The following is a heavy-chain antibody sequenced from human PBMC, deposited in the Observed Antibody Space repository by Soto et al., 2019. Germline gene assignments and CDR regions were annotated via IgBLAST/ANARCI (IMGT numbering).Heavy chain of an antibody. J-gene: IGHJ5*02. CDR1: GGSIGGSPHY. CDR2: IFYGGHT. V-gene: IGHV4-39*01. D-gene: IGHD1-1*01. Sequence: QLQLQESGPGLVEPSETLSLTCTVSGGSIGGSPHYWGWIRQPPGTEMEWIGSIFYGGHTYYTPSLMSRVTISVDTSKNQFCVKLSSVTAADTAVYYCARHGDNPDSLPARRFDLWGQGTLVTVSS. CDR3: ARHGDNPDSLPARRFDL.